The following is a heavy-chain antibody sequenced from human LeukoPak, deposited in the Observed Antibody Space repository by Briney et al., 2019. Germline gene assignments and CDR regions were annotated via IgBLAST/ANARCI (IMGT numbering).Heavy chain of an antibody. D-gene: IGHD7-27*01. CDR2: IIPIFGTA. CDR3: ASPDWGSVNAFDI. J-gene: IGHJ3*02. CDR1: GGTFSSYA. V-gene: IGHV1-69*06. Sequence: ASVKVSCKASGGTFSSYAISWVRQAPGQGLEWMGGIIPIFGTANYAQKFQGRVTITADKSTSTAYMELSSLRSEDTAVYYCASPDWGSVNAFDIWGQGTMVTVSS.